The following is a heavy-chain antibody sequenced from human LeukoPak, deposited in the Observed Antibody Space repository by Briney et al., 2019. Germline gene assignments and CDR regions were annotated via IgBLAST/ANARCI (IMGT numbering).Heavy chain of an antibody. CDR1: GGSISSGGYY. J-gene: IGHJ6*02. CDR3: ARDRYYYDSSGYVYYYGMDV. Sequence: SETLSLTCTVSGGSISSGGYYWSWIRQHPGKGLEWIGYIYYSGSTYCNPSLKSRVTISVDTSKNQFSLKLSSVTAADTAVYYCARDRYYYDSSGYVYYYGMDVWGQGTTVTVSS. D-gene: IGHD3-22*01. V-gene: IGHV4-31*03. CDR2: IYYSGST.